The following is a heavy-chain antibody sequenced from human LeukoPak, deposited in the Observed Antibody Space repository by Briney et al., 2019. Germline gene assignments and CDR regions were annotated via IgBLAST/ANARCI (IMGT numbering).Heavy chain of an antibody. CDR2: INNVGSHI. CDR3: ASEEPHN. D-gene: IGHD1-26*01. Sequence: PGGSLRLSCAASGFTFSSSAMNWVRQAPGKGLEWVSSINNVGSHIYYAGSVKGRFTISRDNAKNSLYLQMNSLRAEDTAVYYCASEEPHNWGQGTLVTVSS. CDR1: GFTFSSSA. J-gene: IGHJ4*02. V-gene: IGHV3-21*01.